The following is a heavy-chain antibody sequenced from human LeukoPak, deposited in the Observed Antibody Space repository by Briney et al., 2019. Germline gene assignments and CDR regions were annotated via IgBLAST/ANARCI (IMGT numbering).Heavy chain of an antibody. CDR2: IKQDGSEK. Sequence: GGSLRLSCAVSGFTFSNYWMSWVRQAPGKGLEWVANIKQDGSEKYYVDSVKGRFTISRDNAKNSLYLQMNSLRAEDTAVYYCARGLLNSGGYWGQGTLVTVSS. CDR1: GFTFSNYW. CDR3: ARGLLNSGGY. V-gene: IGHV3-7*05. J-gene: IGHJ4*02. D-gene: IGHD1-26*01.